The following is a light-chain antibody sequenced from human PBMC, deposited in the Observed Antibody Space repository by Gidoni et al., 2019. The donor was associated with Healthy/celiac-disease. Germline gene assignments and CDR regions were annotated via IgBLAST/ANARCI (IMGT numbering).Light chain of an antibody. V-gene: IGKV3-20*01. Sequence: EIVVTKSPGTLSLSPGERATLSCRASQSVSNSYLAWYQQKPGQAPRLLIYGASSSATGIPDRFSGRGSGTDFLTIISRLAPEDSAVYYCQQYGSSPWTFGQGTKVEIK. CDR2: GAS. J-gene: IGKJ1*01. CDR1: QSVSNSY. CDR3: QQYGSSPWT.